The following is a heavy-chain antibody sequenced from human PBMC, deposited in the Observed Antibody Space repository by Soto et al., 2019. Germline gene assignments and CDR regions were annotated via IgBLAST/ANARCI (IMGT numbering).Heavy chain of an antibody. V-gene: IGHV3-7*04. Sequence: EVQLVESGGGLVQPGGSLRLSCVASGFTFSSYWMNWVRQVPGKGLEWVANIKQDGSEIHYVDSVKCRFTISRDNAKNSLYLQMNSLRVEDTAVYHCVRSSGWTGDYWGQGILVTVSS. J-gene: IGHJ4*02. CDR2: IKQDGSEI. D-gene: IGHD3-10*01. CDR3: VRSSGWTGDY. CDR1: GFTFSSYW.